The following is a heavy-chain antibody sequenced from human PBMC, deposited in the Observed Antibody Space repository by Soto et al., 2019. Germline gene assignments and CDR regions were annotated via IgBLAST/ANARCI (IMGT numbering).Heavy chain of an antibody. Sequence: SETLSLTCTVSSGSVNGFFWTWIRQPAGKGLEWIGRIYSSGSANHNPSLESRVSMSVDTSKNQFSLRLSSLTAADTALYYCARYTSGSVESWGQGTLVTVSS. CDR2: IYSSGSA. CDR1: SGSVNGFF. D-gene: IGHD3-10*01. V-gene: IGHV4-4*07. CDR3: ARYTSGSVES. J-gene: IGHJ5*01.